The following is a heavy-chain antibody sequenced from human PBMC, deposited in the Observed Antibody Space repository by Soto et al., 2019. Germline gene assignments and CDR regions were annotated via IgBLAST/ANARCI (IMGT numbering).Heavy chain of an antibody. CDR1: GGSISSYY. CDR2: IYYSGST. CDR3: ARRSRRDGYSPFDY. D-gene: IGHD4-4*01. J-gene: IGHJ4*02. V-gene: IGHV4-59*08. Sequence: PSETLSLTCTVSGGSISSYYWSWIRQPPGKGLEWIGCIYYSGSTDYNPSLKSRLTISLDTSKNQFSLKLSSVTAADTAVYYCARRSRRDGYSPFDYWGQGTQVTVSS.